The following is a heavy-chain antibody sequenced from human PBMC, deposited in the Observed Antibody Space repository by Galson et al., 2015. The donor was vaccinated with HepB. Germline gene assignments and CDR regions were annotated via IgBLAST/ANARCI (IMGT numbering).Heavy chain of an antibody. Sequence: SLRLSCAASGFTMSDYAMAWVRQAPGKGLEWVSSVTRGNYIYYTESVKGWFTISRDISRNILYLQMNSLRVEDTAVYYCAQEWGCNGNNCHNLRGYWGQGTRVTVSS. J-gene: IGHJ4*02. CDR2: VTRGNYI. CDR1: GFTMSDYA. CDR3: AQEWGCNGNNCHNLRGY. V-gene: IGHV3-23*01. D-gene: IGHD2-2*02.